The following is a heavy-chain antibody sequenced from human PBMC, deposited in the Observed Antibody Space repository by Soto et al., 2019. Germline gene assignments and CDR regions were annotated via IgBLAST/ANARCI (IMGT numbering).Heavy chain of an antibody. CDR3: ARSQGSSTSLEIYYYYYYGMDV. CDR1: GGTFGSYA. D-gene: IGHD2-2*01. J-gene: IGHJ6*02. CDR2: IIPIPGTA. Sequence: QVQLVQSGAEVKKPGSSVKVSCKASGGTFGSYAISWVRQAPGQGLEWMGGIIPIPGTANYAQKFQGRVTIAAGESTSTAYMEVSSLRSEDTAAYYCARSQGSSTSLEIYYYYYYGMDVWGQGTTVTVSS. V-gene: IGHV1-69*01.